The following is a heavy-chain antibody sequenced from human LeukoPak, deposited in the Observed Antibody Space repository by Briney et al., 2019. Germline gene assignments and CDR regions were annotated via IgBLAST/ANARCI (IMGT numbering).Heavy chain of an antibody. Sequence: ASVMVSCKASGYTFTSYDINWVRQATGQGLEWMGWMNPNSGNTGYAQKFQGRVTMTRNTSISTAYMELSSLRSEDTAVYYCARYLREYSSSLRYMDVWGKGTTVTVSS. J-gene: IGHJ6*03. D-gene: IGHD6-13*01. V-gene: IGHV1-8*01. CDR2: MNPNSGNT. CDR1: GYTFTSYD. CDR3: ARYLREYSSSLRYMDV.